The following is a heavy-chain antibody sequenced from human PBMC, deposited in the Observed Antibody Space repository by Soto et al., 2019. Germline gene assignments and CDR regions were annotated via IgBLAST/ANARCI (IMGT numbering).Heavy chain of an antibody. D-gene: IGHD2-15*01. Sequence: SETLSLTXTVSGGSVSSGSYYWGWIRQPPGKGLEWIGSIYYSGNTYYNPSLKSRVTISIDTSKNQFSLKLTSVTAADTAMYYCARHVGGYYYYMDVWGKGTTVTVSS. J-gene: IGHJ6*03. V-gene: IGHV4-39*01. CDR2: IYYSGNT. CDR3: ARHVGGYYYYMDV. CDR1: GGSVSSGSYY.